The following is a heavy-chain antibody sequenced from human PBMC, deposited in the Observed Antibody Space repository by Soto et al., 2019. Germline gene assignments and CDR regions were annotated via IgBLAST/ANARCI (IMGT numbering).Heavy chain of an antibody. V-gene: IGHV4-30-2*01. J-gene: IGHJ5*02. D-gene: IGHD2-2*01. CDR2: IYHSGST. Sequence: SQTLSLTCAVSDGSSSSGGYSWSWIRQPPGKGLEWIGYIYHSGSTYYNPSLKSRVTISVDRSKNQFSLKLSSVTAADTAVYYCARVPDRWGQGTLVTVSS. CDR1: DGSSSSGGYS. CDR3: ARVPDR.